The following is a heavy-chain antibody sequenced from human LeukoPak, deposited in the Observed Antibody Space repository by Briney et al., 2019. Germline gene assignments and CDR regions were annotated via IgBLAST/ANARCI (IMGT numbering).Heavy chain of an antibody. J-gene: IGHJ6*03. CDR2: IYYSGST. Sequence: SETLSLTCTVSGGSISSYYWSWIRQPPGKGLEWIGYIYYSGSTNYNPSLKSRVTISVDTSKNQFSLKLSSVTAADTAVYYCARDSYSGYDRATPYMDVWGKGTTVTVSS. D-gene: IGHD5-12*01. CDR3: ARDSYSGYDRATPYMDV. V-gene: IGHV4-59*01. CDR1: GGSISSYY.